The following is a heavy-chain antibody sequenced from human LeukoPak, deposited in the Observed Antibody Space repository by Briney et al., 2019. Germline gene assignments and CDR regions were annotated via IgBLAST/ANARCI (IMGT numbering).Heavy chain of an antibody. J-gene: IGHJ5*02. Sequence: GGSLRLSCAASGFTFSSYSMHWVRQAPGKGLEWVAVISYDGSNKYYADSGKGRFTISRDNSKNTLYLQMHSLRAEDTAVYYCARDQGGYNWFDPWGQGTLVTVSS. CDR3: ARDQGGYNWFDP. V-gene: IGHV3-30*04. CDR2: ISYDGSNK. CDR1: GFTFSSYS. D-gene: IGHD5-12*01.